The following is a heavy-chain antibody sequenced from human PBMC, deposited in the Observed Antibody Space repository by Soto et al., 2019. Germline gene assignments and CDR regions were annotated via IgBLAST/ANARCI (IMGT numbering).Heavy chain of an antibody. CDR2: IFSGGSA. CDR1: GGSISSFY. D-gene: IGHD3-22*01. Sequence: SETLSLTCTVSGGSISSFYWSWIRQPPGKGLAWIGYIFSGGSANYNPSLKSRVTMSLDTSKNQFSLTLSSVTAADTAVYYCAREYYDSSGYYAYFDYWGQGTLVTVSS. V-gene: IGHV4-59*01. CDR3: AREYYDSSGYYAYFDY. J-gene: IGHJ4*02.